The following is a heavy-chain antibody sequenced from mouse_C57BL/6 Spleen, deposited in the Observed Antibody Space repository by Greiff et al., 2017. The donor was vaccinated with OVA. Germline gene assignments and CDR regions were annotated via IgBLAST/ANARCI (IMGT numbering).Heavy chain of an antibody. CDR2: IYPGDGDT. Sequence: QVQLKESGPELVKPGASVKISCKASGYAFSSSWMNWVKQRPGKGLEWIGRIYPGDGDTNYNGKFKGKATLTADKSSSTAYMQLSSLTSEDSAVYCCARNGNYVRAMDYWGQGTSVTVSS. V-gene: IGHV1-82*01. CDR3: ARNGNYVRAMDY. D-gene: IGHD2-1*01. J-gene: IGHJ4*01. CDR1: GYAFSSSW.